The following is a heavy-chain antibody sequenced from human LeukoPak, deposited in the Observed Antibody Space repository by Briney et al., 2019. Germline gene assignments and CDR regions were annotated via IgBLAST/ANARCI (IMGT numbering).Heavy chain of an antibody. CDR1: GFTVISYE. V-gene: IGHV3-48*03. CDR2: ISSSGNSI. Sequence: PGGSLRLSCAASGFTVISYEMNWVRQAPGKGLEWVSYISSSGNSIFYADSVKGRFTISRDNAKNSLHLQMNSLRAEDTAVYYCASRFDYWGQGTLVTVSS. CDR3: ASRFDY. J-gene: IGHJ4*02.